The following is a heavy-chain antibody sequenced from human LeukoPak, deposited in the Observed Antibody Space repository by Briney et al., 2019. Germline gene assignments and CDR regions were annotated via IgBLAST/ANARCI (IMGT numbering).Heavy chain of an antibody. CDR2: FDPEDGET. CDR1: GGTFSSYA. J-gene: IGHJ3*02. Sequence: GSSVKVSCKASGGTFSSYAISWVRQAPGQGLEWMGGFDPEDGETIYAQKFQGRVTMTEDTSTDTAYMELSSLRSEDTAVYYCATFARRSSLQHNAFDIWGQGTMVTVSA. D-gene: IGHD2-15*01. CDR3: ATFARRSSLQHNAFDI. V-gene: IGHV1-24*01.